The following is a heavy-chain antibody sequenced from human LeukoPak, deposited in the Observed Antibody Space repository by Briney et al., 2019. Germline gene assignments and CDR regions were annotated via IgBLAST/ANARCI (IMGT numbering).Heavy chain of an antibody. D-gene: IGHD6-13*01. CDR2: ISGSGGST. CDR1: GFTFNNYA. CDR3: AKDVSSWYPDNWFDP. V-gene: IGHV3-23*01. Sequence: GGSLRLSCAASGFTFNNYAMNWVRQAPGKGLEWVSAISGSGGSTYYADSVKGRFTISRDNSKNTLYLQMNSLRAEDTAVYYCAKDVSSWYPDNWFDPWGQGTLVTVSS. J-gene: IGHJ5*02.